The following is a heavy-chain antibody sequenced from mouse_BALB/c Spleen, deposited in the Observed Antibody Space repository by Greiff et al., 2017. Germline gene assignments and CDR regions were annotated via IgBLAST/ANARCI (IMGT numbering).Heavy chain of an antibody. J-gene: IGHJ4*01. CDR2: ISDGGSYT. CDR3: ARYHYRYSYYYAMDY. Sequence: EVQLVESGGGLVKPGGSLKLSCAASGFTFSDYYMYWVRQPPEKGLEWVATISDGGSYTYYPDSATGRFTISRDNAKNNLYLQMSSLKSEDTAMYYCARYHYRYSYYYAMDYWGQGTSVTVSS. D-gene: IGHD2-14*01. CDR1: GFTFSDYY. V-gene: IGHV5-4*02.